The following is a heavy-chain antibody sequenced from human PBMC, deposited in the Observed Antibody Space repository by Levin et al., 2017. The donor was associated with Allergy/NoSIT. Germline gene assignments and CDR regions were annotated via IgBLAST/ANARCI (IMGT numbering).Heavy chain of an antibody. CDR3: ARASRATDY. V-gene: IGHV3-11*03. Sequence: GGSLRLSCAASGFTFSDFYMSWIRQAPGKGLEWVSYISSSSSYANYADSVKGRFTISRDNAKNSLYLQMNSLRAEDTAVYYCARASRATDYWGQGTLVTVSS. CDR2: ISSSSSYA. J-gene: IGHJ4*02. CDR1: GFTFSDFY.